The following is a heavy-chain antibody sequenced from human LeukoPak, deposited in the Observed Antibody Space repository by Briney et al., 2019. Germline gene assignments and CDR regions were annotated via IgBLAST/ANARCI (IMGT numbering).Heavy chain of an antibody. D-gene: IGHD2-15*01. J-gene: IGHJ6*02. CDR1: GFTFSSYG. CDR2: IRFDGNDE. Sequence: PGGSPRLSCAASGFTFSSYGMHWVRRAPGKGLEWVAYIRFDGNDEHYEDSVKGRFTISRDNSKNTLYLQMSSLRAENTAVYYCTGGGGYCSGGRCYGHYSMDVWGQGTTVTVSS. V-gene: IGHV3-30*02. CDR3: TGGGGYCSGGRCYGHYSMDV.